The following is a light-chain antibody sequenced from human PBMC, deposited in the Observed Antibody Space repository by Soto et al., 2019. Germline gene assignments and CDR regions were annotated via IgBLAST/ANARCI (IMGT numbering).Light chain of an antibody. CDR2: GSS. J-gene: IGKJ2*01. Sequence: EVVLTQSPGTLSLSPGERATLSCRASENVSNNYLAWYQQKPGQAPRLLIFGSSDRAAGVPDRFSGSGPGTDFTFTITRLEPEDFAVYYCQQYGSSPPYTFGQGTKLEIK. V-gene: IGKV3-20*01. CDR3: QQYGSSPPYT. CDR1: ENVSNNY.